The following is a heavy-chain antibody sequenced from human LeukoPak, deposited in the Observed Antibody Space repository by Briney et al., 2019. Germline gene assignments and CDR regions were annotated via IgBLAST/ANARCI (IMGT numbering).Heavy chain of an antibody. V-gene: IGHV4-34*01. Sequence: SETLSLTCAVYGGSFSGYYWSWIRQPPGKGLEWIGEINHSGSTNYNPSLKSRVTISVDTSKNQFSLKLSYVTAADTAVYYCARGLDSSSSFLQYYSRMDVWGQGPTVTVSS. J-gene: IGHJ6*02. CDR1: GGSFSGYY. D-gene: IGHD6-6*01. CDR3: ARGLDSSSSFLQYYSRMDV. CDR2: INHSGST.